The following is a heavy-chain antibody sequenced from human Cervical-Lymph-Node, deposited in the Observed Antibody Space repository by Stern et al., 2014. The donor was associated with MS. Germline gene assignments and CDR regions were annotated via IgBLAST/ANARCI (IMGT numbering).Heavy chain of an antibody. V-gene: IGHV1-46*04. Sequence: DQLVESGAEVKKPGASVKVSCKATGYTFINFYMHWVRQAPGQGLEWMGIINTSDGSTSYAQTLQGRVTMTRDTSTNTFYMELGSLRSEDTAVYYCAREHTAMGFGFWGQGTLVTVSS. CDR2: INTSDGST. CDR3: AREHTAMGFGF. CDR1: GYTFINFY. D-gene: IGHD5-18*01. J-gene: IGHJ4*02.